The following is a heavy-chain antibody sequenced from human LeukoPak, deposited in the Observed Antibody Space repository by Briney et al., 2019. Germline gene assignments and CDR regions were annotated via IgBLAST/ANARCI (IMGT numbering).Heavy chain of an antibody. CDR3: ARDYGDETRNDAFDI. J-gene: IGHJ3*02. CDR2: ISYDGSNK. V-gene: IGHV3-30-3*01. Sequence: PGRSLRLSCAASGFTFRSYAMHWVRQAPGKGLEWVAVISYDGSNKYYADSVKGRFTISRDNSKNTLYLQMNSLRAEDTAVYYCARDYGDETRNDAFDIWGQGTMVTVSS. CDR1: GFTFRSYA. D-gene: IGHD4-17*01.